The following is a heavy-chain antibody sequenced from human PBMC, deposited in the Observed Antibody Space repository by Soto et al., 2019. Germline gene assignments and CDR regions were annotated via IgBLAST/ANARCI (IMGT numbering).Heavy chain of an antibody. D-gene: IGHD3-3*01. CDR2: ISYDGSNK. CDR1: GFTFSSYG. V-gene: IGHV3-30*18. Sequence: SLRLSCAASGFTFSSYGMHWVRQAPGKGLEWVAVISYDGSNKYYADSVKGRFTISRDNSKNTLYLQMNSLRAEDTAVYYCAKDIRTIFGVVTVAPSYYYGMDVWRQGTTFPASS. J-gene: IGHJ6*01. CDR3: AKDIRTIFGVVTVAPSYYYGMDV.